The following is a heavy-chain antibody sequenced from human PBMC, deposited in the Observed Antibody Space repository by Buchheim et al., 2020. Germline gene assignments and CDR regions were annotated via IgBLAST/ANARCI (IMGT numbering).Heavy chain of an antibody. V-gene: IGHV3-30*18. CDR1: GFTFSSYG. D-gene: IGHD7-27*01. Sequence: QVQLVESGGGVVQPGRSLRLSCAASGFTFSSYGMHWVRQAPGKGLEWVAVISYDGSNKYYADSVKGRFTISRDNSKNTLYLQMNSLRAEDTAVYYCAKDLNWGSEAYFDYGGQGTL. J-gene: IGHJ4*02. CDR3: AKDLNWGSEAYFDY. CDR2: ISYDGSNK.